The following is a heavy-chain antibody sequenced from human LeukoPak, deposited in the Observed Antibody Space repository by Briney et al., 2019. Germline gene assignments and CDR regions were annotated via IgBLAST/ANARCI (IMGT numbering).Heavy chain of an antibody. V-gene: IGHV3-53*01. CDR1: GFTVSSNY. J-gene: IGHJ3*02. Sequence: GGSLRLSCAASGFTVSSNYMSWVRQAPGKGLEWVSVIYSGGSTYYADSVKGRFTISRDNSKNTLFLQMNSLRAEDTAVYYCARGISSGSDAFDIWGQGTMVTVSS. CDR2: IYSGGST. D-gene: IGHD6-19*01. CDR3: ARGISSGSDAFDI.